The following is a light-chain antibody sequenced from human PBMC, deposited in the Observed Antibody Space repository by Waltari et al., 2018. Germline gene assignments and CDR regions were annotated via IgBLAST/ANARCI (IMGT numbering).Light chain of an antibody. CDR3: SAYTSRGTLK. J-gene: IGLJ2*01. V-gene: IGLV2-14*03. Sequence: QSALTQPASVSGSPGQSITISCTGTSDDIGAYSYVTWYHQRPGKVPKLIIYDLTERPSGVSNLFSGAKSGSTASLTVSGLQAEDEGLCYCSAYTSRGTLKFGGGTRVAVL. CDR1: SDDIGAYSY. CDR2: DLT.